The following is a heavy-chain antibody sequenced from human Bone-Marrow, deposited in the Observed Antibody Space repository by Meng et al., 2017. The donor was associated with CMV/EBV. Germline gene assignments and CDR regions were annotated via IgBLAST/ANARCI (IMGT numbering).Heavy chain of an antibody. D-gene: IGHD2-8*02. J-gene: IGHJ4*01. Sequence: AASGFTFSHYGIHWVRQAPGKGLEWVAVIWCDGSNTFYADSVKGRFTISRDNSKNTLYLQMHSLRGADTAVYYCAKAHHHNILMVDYWGHGTLVTVSS. CDR3: AKAHHHNILMVDY. V-gene: IGHV3-33*06. CDR1: GFTFSHYG. CDR2: IWCDGSNT.